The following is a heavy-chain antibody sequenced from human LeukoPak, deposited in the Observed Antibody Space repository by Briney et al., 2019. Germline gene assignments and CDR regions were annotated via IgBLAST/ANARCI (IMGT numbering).Heavy chain of an antibody. D-gene: IGHD3-3*01. J-gene: IGHJ5*02. Sequence: SETLSLTCTVSGGSISSSSYYWGWIRQPPGKGLEWIGNIYYSGNTYYNPSLKSRVTISVDTSKNQFSLKLSSVTAADTAVYYRARQYYDFWSGYYRSPFDPWGQGTLVTVSS. CDR3: ARQYYDFWSGYYRSPFDP. V-gene: IGHV4-39*01. CDR1: GGSISSSSYY. CDR2: IYYSGNT.